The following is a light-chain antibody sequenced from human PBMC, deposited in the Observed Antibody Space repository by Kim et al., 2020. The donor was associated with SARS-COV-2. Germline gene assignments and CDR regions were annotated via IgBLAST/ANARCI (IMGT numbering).Light chain of an antibody. CDR3: QQYETSSWT. Sequence: EIVLTQSPGTVSLSPGERVTLSCRASQTIGMNFLAWYQQKPGQAPRLLIYGTITRATGIPDRFRGRGSGTDFTLTISRLEPEDFAIYYCQQYETSSWTFGQGTKVEIK. CDR2: GTI. CDR1: QTIGMNF. V-gene: IGKV3-20*01. J-gene: IGKJ1*01.